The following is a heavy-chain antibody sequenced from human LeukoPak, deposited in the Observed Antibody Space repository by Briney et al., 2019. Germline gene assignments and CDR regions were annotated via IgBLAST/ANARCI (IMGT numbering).Heavy chain of an antibody. CDR3: ARSPELRRSRAYFDY. D-gene: IGHD1-26*01. J-gene: IGHJ4*02. V-gene: IGHV4-4*07. CDR2: IYTSGST. CDR1: GGSISSYY. Sequence: SETLSLTCTVSGGSISSYYWSWIRQPAGKGLEWIGRIYTSGSTNYNPSLKSRVTMSVDTSKNQFSLKLSSVTAADTAVYYCARSPELRRSRAYFDYWGQGTLVTVSS.